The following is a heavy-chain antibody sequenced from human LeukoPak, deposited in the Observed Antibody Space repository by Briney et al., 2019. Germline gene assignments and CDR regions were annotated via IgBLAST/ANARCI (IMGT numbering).Heavy chain of an antibody. J-gene: IGHJ6*02. CDR2: ISGGGGST. CDR3: ASSTYNYDYALGV. CDR1: GFTFSSYA. D-gene: IGHD2-2*01. V-gene: IGHV3-23*01. Sequence: GSLRLSCAASGFTFSSYAMSWVRQAPGKGLEWVSPISGGGGSTFYADSVKGRFTISRDNSKNTLYLQMNSLRAEDTAVYYCASSTYNYDYALGVWGQGTTVTVSS.